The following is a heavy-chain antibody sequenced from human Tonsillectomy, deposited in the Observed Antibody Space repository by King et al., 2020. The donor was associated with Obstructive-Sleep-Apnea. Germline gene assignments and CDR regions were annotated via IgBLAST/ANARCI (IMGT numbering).Heavy chain of an antibody. CDR1: GFTFGDYA. Sequence: VQLVESGGGLVQPGRSLRLSCTASGFTFGDYAMSWFRQAPGKGLEWVGFIRSKAYGGTTEYAASVKGRFTISRDDSKSIAYLQMNSLKTEDTAVYYCARVIVGATGYYFDYWGQGTLVTVSS. J-gene: IGHJ4*02. D-gene: IGHD1-26*01. CDR2: IRSKAYGGTT. V-gene: IGHV3-49*03. CDR3: ARVIVGATGYYFDY.